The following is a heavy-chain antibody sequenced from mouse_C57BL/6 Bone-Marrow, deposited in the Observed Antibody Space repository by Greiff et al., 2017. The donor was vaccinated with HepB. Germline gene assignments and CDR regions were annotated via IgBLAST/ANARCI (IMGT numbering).Heavy chain of an antibody. Sequence: VQLQQSGPELVKPGASVKISCKASGYTFTDYYMNWVKQSHGKSLEWIGDINPNNGGTSYNQKFKGKATLTVDKSSSTAYMELRSLTSEDSAVYYCARWGYLLWSRKGYFDYWGQGTTLTGSS. J-gene: IGHJ2*01. V-gene: IGHV1-26*01. CDR2: INPNNGGT. D-gene: IGHD2-2*01. CDR3: ARWGYLLWSRKGYFDY. CDR1: GYTFTDYY.